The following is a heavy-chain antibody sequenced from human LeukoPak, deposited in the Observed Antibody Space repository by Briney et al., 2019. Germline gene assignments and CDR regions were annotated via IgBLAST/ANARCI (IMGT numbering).Heavy chain of an antibody. J-gene: IGHJ4*02. D-gene: IGHD3-22*01. Sequence: PGGSLRLSCAASGFTFSSYEMNWVRQAPGKGLEWVSYISSSGSTIYYADSVKGRFTISRDNAKNSLYLQMSSLRAEDTAMYYCARVDDSNVPGLEFWGQGSLVTVSS. V-gene: IGHV3-48*03. CDR3: ARVDDSNVPGLEF. CDR1: GFTFSSYE. CDR2: ISSSGSTI.